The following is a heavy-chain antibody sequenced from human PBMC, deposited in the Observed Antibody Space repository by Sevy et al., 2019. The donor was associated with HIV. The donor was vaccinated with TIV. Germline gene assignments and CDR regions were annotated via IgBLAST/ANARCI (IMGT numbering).Heavy chain of an antibody. V-gene: IGHV3-73*01. Sequence: GGSLRLSCAASGFTFSGSAMHWVRQASGKGLEWVGRIRSKANSYATAYAASVKGRFTISRDDSKNTAYLQMNSLKTEDTAVYYCTRADIVVVPAGREDYYYGMDVWGQGTTVTVSS. D-gene: IGHD2-2*01. CDR1: GFTFSGSA. CDR3: TRADIVVVPAGREDYYYGMDV. CDR2: IRSKANSYAT. J-gene: IGHJ6*02.